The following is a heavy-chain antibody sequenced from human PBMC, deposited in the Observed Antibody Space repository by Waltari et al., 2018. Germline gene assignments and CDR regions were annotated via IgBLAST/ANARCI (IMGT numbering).Heavy chain of an antibody. Sequence: QVQLVQSGAEVKKPGSSVKVSCKASGGTFSSYAISWVRQAPGQGLEWMGWMNPDSGNTGDAQRIQGRVTMTRNTSISTAYMELSSLRSEDTVVYYCARTYYDFWTGSYWVHYFDDWGQGTLVTVSS. CDR1: GGTFSSYA. CDR2: MNPDSGNT. D-gene: IGHD3-3*01. CDR3: ARTYYDFWTGSYWVHYFDD. J-gene: IGHJ4*02. V-gene: IGHV1-8*02.